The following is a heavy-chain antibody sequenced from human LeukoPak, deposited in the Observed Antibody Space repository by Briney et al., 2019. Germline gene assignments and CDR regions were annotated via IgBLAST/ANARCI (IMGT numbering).Heavy chain of an antibody. D-gene: IGHD6-19*01. CDR3: ARVLPSSGCHDY. Sequence: SETLSLTCTVSGGSISSGGYYWSWIRQHPGKGLEWIGYIHYSGSTYYNPSLKSRVTISVDTSKNQFSLKLSSVTAADTAVYYCARVLPSSGCHDYWGQGTLVTVSS. J-gene: IGHJ4*02. CDR1: GGSISSGGYY. V-gene: IGHV4-31*03. CDR2: IHYSGST.